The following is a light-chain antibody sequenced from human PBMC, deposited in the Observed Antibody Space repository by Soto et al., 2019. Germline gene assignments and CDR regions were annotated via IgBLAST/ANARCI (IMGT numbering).Light chain of an antibody. Sequence: QSVLTQPASVSGSPGQSITISCTGTYSDVGSYNLVSWYQHHPGKAPKLMIYEVTDRPSGVSYRFSGSKSGNTASLTISGLQAEDEADYFCSSYTSSSTLVFGGGTKLTVL. V-gene: IGLV2-14*02. CDR1: YSDVGSYNL. CDR3: SSYTSSSTLV. J-gene: IGLJ2*01. CDR2: EVT.